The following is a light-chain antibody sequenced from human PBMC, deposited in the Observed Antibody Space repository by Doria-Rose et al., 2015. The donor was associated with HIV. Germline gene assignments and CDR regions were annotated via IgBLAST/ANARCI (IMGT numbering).Light chain of an antibody. Sequence: DIRLTQSPSSLSASVGDRVTITCRASQSTGSFLNWYQQKPGKAPKLLIYAASSLQHVVTSRFSGSGTGTDVALTISSLQPEDFATYFCQQSYSTPLTFGGGTKVEIK. CDR1: QSTGSF. CDR2: AAS. CDR3: QQSYSTPLT. V-gene: IGKV1-39*01. J-gene: IGKJ4*01.